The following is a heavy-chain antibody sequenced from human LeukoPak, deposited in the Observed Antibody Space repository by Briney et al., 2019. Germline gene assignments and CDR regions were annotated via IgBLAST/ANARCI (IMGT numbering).Heavy chain of an antibody. CDR3: AELGITMIGGV. V-gene: IGHV3-7*01. CDR1: GFVYSAFW. J-gene: IGHJ6*04. CDR2: IKQDGSEK. Sequence: GGSLRLSCSASGFVYSAFWMSWVRQAPGKGLEWVANIKQDGSEKYYVDSVKGRFTISRDNAKNSLYLQMNSLRAEDAAVYYCAELGITMIGGVWGKGTTVTISS. D-gene: IGHD3-10*02.